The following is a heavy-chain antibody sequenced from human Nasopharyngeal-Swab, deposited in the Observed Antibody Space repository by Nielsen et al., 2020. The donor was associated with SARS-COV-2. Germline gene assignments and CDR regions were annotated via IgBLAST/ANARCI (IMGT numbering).Heavy chain of an antibody. CDR3: ARRRSFCDY. Sequence: GSLRLSCTVSGGSIRSSSYYWGWIRQPPGKGLEWIGSIYYSGSTYYNPSLKSRVTISVDTSKNQFSLKLSSVTAADTAVYYCARRRSFCDYWGQGTLVTVSS. CDR2: IYYSGST. V-gene: IGHV4-39*01. CDR1: GGSIRSSSYY. J-gene: IGHJ4*02. D-gene: IGHD2/OR15-2a*01.